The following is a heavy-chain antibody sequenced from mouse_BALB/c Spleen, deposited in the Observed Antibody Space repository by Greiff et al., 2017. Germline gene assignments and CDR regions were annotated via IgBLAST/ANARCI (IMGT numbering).Heavy chain of an antibody. V-gene: IGHV5-6-5*01. CDR3: ARANWDEGAFDY. CDR2: ISSGGST. D-gene: IGHD4-1*02. CDR1: GFTFSSYA. J-gene: IGHJ2*01. Sequence: EVQLVESGGGLVKPGGSLKLSCAASGFTFSSYAMSWVRQTPEKRLEWVASISSGGSTYYPDSVKGRFTISRDNARNILYLQMSSLRSEDTAMYYCARANWDEGAFDYWGQGTTLTVSS.